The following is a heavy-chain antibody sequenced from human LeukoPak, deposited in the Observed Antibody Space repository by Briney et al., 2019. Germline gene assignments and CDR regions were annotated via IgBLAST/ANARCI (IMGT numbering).Heavy chain of an antibody. Sequence: HSGGSLRLSCAASGFTFSSYAMSWVRQAPGQGLEWVSAISGSGGSTYYADSVKGRFTISRDNSKNTLYLQMNSLRAEDTAVYYCAKFAGPTTIWANDYWGQGTLVTVSS. CDR1: GFTFSSYA. CDR3: AKFAGPTTIWANDY. CDR2: ISGSGGST. V-gene: IGHV3-23*01. J-gene: IGHJ4*02. D-gene: IGHD1-26*01.